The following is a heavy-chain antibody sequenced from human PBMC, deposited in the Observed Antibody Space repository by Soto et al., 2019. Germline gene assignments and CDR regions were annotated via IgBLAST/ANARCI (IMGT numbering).Heavy chain of an antibody. Sequence: QVQLQESGPGLVQPSGTLSLTCSVSGGSIGSDFWWSWVRQPPGQGLEWIGEVFRTGSANYNPSLSSRLTISSDISNNDFSLRLTSVTAADTAIYYCARVFYQHNGASYYFDSWGQGTLVTVSS. V-gene: IGHV4-4*02. D-gene: IGHD2-8*01. CDR1: GGSIGSDFW. J-gene: IGHJ4*02. CDR3: ARVFYQHNGASYYFDS. CDR2: VFRTGSA.